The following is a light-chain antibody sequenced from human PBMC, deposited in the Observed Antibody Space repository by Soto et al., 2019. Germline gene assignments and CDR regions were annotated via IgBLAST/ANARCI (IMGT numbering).Light chain of an antibody. CDR3: CSYAGPSTI. J-gene: IGLJ2*01. Sequence: QSVLTQPASVSGSPGQSITISCTGTSSDVGGYNYVSWYQQHPGKAPKLMIYEVSNRPSGVSNRFSGSKSGNTASLTISGLQAEDEADYYCCSYAGPSTIFGGGTKLTVL. CDR2: EVS. V-gene: IGLV2-14*01. CDR1: SSDVGGYNY.